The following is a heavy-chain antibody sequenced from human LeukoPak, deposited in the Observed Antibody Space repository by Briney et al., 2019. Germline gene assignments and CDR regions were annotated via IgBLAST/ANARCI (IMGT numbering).Heavy chain of an antibody. J-gene: IGHJ5*02. CDR2: IYTSGST. Sequence: PSETLSLTCTVSGGSISSYYWSWIRQPAGKGPEWIGRIYTSGSTNYNPSLKSRVTMSVDTSKNQFSLKLSSVTAADTAVYYCARSWFGELSPWFDPWGQGTLVTVSS. CDR3: ARSWFGELSPWFDP. V-gene: IGHV4-4*07. CDR1: GGSISSYY. D-gene: IGHD3-10*01.